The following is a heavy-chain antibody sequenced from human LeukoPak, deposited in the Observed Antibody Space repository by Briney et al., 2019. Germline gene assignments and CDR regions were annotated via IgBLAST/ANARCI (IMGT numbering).Heavy chain of an antibody. D-gene: IGHD5-12*01. Sequence: GSLRLSCAASGFTFSSYEMNWVRQAPGKGLEWVSYISSSGSTIYYADSVKGRFTISRDNAKNSLYLQMNSLRAEDTAVYYCARDQSGYDGGDWFDPWGQGTLVTVSS. V-gene: IGHV3-48*03. CDR1: GFTFSSYE. J-gene: IGHJ5*02. CDR2: ISSSGSTI. CDR3: ARDQSGYDGGDWFDP.